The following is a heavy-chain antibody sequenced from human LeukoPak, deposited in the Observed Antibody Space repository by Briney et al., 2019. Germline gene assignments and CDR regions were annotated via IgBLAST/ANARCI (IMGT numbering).Heavy chain of an antibody. Sequence: ASVKVSCKTSGYNFTSYDINWVRQAAGQGPEWMGWMNPSSGNTAYAQNFQGRLDLTRNIALTTAYMELSSLTSEDTATYYCVRAAQEGRDSLTGVQTGNWFDPWGQGTLVTVSS. CDR3: VRAAQEGRDSLTGVQTGNWFDP. J-gene: IGHJ5*02. D-gene: IGHD3-9*01. CDR1: GYNFTSYD. CDR2: MNPSSGNT. V-gene: IGHV1-8*01.